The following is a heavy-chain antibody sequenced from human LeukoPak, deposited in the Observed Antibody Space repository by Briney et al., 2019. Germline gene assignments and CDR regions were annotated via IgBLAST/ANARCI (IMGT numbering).Heavy chain of an antibody. D-gene: IGHD3-10*01. V-gene: IGHV1-69*13. CDR1: GGTFSSYA. CDR2: IIPIFGTA. CDR3: ARDRRVTMPSYYYGMDV. Sequence: SVKVSCKASGGTFSSYAISWVRQAPGQGLEWMGGIIPIFGTANYAQKFQGRVTITADESTSTAYMELSSLRSEDTAVYYCARDRRVTMPSYYYGMDVWGQGTTVTVSS. J-gene: IGHJ6*02.